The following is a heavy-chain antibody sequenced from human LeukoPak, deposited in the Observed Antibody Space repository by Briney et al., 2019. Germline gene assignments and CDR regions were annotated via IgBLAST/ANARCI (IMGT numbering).Heavy chain of an antibody. V-gene: IGHV3-7*03. CDR1: GFTFSSYW. CDR3: ATFRSFDY. CDR2: IKQDGSEK. Sequence: GGSLRLSCAASGFTFSSYWMSWVRQAPGKGLEWVANIKQDGSEKYYVDSVKSRFTISRDNAKSSLFLQMNSLRAEDTAMYYCATFRSFDYWGQGTLVTVSS. J-gene: IGHJ4*02.